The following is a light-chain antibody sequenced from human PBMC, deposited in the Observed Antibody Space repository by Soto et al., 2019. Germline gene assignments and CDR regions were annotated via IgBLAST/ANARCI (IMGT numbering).Light chain of an antibody. Sequence: QSALTQPPSASGTPGQRVTISCSGSSSNFGSYTVNWYQQFPGTAPKLLIYSNYQRPSGVPDRFFGSKSGTSASLAISGLQSEDEADYYCAAWDDSLNGVVFGGGTKLTVL. V-gene: IGLV1-44*01. J-gene: IGLJ2*01. CDR2: SNY. CDR1: SSNFGSYT. CDR3: AAWDDSLNGVV.